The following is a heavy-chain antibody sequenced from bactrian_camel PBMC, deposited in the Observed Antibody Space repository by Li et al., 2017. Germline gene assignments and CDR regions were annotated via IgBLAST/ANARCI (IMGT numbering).Heavy chain of an antibody. V-gene: IGHV3S54*01. CDR2: IYTAGGNA. Sequence: HVQLVESGGGSVQAGGSLRLSCAPSGDDYNTNYMVVAWFRQGPGKEREGIAAIYTAGGNAYSADSVKGRFTISQDGANNTVYLQMDSLKPEDTAMYYCAAHSDWSCRFNLGTASQYTYWGQGTQVTVS. CDR3: AAHSDWSCRFNLGTASQYTY. J-gene: IGHJ4*01. CDR1: GDDYNTNY. D-gene: IGHD5*01.